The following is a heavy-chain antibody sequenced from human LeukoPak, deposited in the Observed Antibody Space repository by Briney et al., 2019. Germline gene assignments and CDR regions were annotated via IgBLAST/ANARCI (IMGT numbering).Heavy chain of an antibody. CDR3: ARHTVTTYLGIKDY. J-gene: IGHJ4*02. Sequence: SETLSLTCAVYGGSFGGYYWSGIRQPPGKGLEWIGEINHSGSTNYNPSLKSRVTISVDTSKNQFSLKLSSVTAADTAVYYCARHTVTTYLGIKDYWGQGTLVTVSS. CDR2: INHSGST. CDR1: GGSFGGYY. V-gene: IGHV4-34*01. D-gene: IGHD4-17*01.